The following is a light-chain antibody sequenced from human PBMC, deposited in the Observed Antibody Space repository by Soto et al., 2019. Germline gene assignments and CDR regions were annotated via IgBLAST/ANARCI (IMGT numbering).Light chain of an antibody. CDR3: QQYGSPLIT. CDR2: GAS. V-gene: IGKV3-20*01. CDR1: QSISSY. Sequence: TQSPSSLSASVGDRVTITCRASQSISSYLNWYQQQPGQAPRLLIYGASSRATGIPDRFSGSGSGTDFTLTISRLEPEDSAVYYCQQYGSPLITFGQGTRLEIK. J-gene: IGKJ5*01.